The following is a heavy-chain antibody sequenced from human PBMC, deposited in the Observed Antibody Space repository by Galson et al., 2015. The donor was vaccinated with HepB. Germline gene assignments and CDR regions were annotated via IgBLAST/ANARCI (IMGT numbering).Heavy chain of an antibody. V-gene: IGHV6-1*01. Sequence: CAISGDSVSSNSASWNWIRQSPSRGLEWLGMTYYRSKWYYDYAVSVKSRMSINPDTSKNQFSLQLNSVTPEDTAVYYCSRGVLTWTGYDYGSFFDYWGQGSWSPSPQ. J-gene: IGHJ4*02. CDR1: GDSVSSNSAS. D-gene: IGHD5-12*01. CDR2: TYYRSKWYY. CDR3: SRGVLTWTGYDYGSFFDY.